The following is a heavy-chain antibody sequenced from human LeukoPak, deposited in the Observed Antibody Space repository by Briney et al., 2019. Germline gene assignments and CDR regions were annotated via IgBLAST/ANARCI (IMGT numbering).Heavy chain of an antibody. CDR2: MNPNSGNT. J-gene: IGHJ4*02. V-gene: IGHV1-8*01. D-gene: IGHD4-23*01. Sequence: GASVKVSCKASGYTFTSYDINWVRQATGQGLEWMGWMNPNSGNTGYAQKFQGRVTMTRNTSISTAYMELSSLRSEDTAVYYCARSGPGRRGNRKPFDYWGQGTLVTVSS. CDR1: GYTFTSYD. CDR3: ARSGPGRRGNRKPFDY.